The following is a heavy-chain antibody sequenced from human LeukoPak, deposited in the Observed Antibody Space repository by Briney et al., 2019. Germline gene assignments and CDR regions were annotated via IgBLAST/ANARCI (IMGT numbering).Heavy chain of an antibody. V-gene: IGHV3-23*01. Sequence: GGSLRLSCAASGFTFSSYAMSWVRQAPGKGLEWVSAISGSGGSTYYADSVKGRFTISRDNSKNTLYLQMNSLRADDTAVYYCAKDQYYDSSGYQTDYWGQGTLVTVSS. D-gene: IGHD3-22*01. CDR2: ISGSGGST. CDR3: AKDQYYDSSGYQTDY. CDR1: GFTFSSYA. J-gene: IGHJ4*02.